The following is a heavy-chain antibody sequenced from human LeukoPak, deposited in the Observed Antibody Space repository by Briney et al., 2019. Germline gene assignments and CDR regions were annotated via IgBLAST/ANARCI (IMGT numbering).Heavy chain of an antibody. CDR2: ISAYNGNT. CDR3: ARDQRRIVGVTNAWFDP. D-gene: IGHD1-26*01. V-gene: IGHV1-18*01. CDR1: GYTFTSYG. Sequence: ASVKVSCKASGYTFTSYGISWVRQAPGQGLEWMGWISAYNGNTNYAQKLQGRVTMTTGTSTSTAYMELRSLRSDDTAVYYCARDQRRIVGVTNAWFDPWGQGTLVTVSS. J-gene: IGHJ5*02.